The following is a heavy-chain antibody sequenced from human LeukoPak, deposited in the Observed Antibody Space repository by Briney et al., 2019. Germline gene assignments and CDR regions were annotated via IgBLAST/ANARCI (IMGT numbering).Heavy chain of an antibody. Sequence: GGSLRLSCAASGFTFSSYGMHWVRQAPGKGLEWVAVIWYDGSNKYYADSVKGRFTISRDNSRNTLYVQMNSLRAEDTAVYYCAREPGPGYFDYWGQGTLVTVSS. CDR2: IWYDGSNK. CDR3: AREPGPGYFDY. V-gene: IGHV3-33*08. J-gene: IGHJ4*02. D-gene: IGHD1-14*01. CDR1: GFTFSSYG.